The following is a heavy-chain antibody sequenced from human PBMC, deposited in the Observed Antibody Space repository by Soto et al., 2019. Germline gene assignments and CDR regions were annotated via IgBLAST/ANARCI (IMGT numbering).Heavy chain of an antibody. V-gene: IGHV3-23*01. Sequence: EVQLLESGGGLVQPGGSLRLSCAASGFTFSSYAMSWVRQAPGKGLEWVSAISASGGSTYYADSVRGRFTISRDNSKNTLYLQMNRLRGEDTAVYYCAKRYYYDGSGPYGMDVWGQGTTVTVSS. CDR1: GFTFSSYA. CDR2: ISASGGST. J-gene: IGHJ6*02. CDR3: AKRYYYDGSGPYGMDV. D-gene: IGHD3-22*01.